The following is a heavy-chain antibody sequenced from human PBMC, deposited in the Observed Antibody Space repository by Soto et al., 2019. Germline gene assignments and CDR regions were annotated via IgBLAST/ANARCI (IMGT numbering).Heavy chain of an antibody. CDR3: GRSVVGATGEILYNAMDV. J-gene: IGHJ6*02. D-gene: IGHD1-26*01. CDR2: INPASGHT. CDR1: GYTFTTYA. V-gene: IGHV1-3*01. Sequence: QVQLVQSGAEVKKPGASVKVSCKASGYTFTTYALHRVRQAPGQIPEWMGWINPASGHTKYSKRFQDRVSITRVTSARTGYLALSSLRSEDTAVYYCGRSVVGATGEILYNAMDVWGQGTTVTVSS.